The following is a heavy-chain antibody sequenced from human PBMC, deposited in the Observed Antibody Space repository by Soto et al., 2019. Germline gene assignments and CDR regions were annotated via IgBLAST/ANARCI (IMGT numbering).Heavy chain of an antibody. CDR1: GDSINTNNW. D-gene: IGHD4-4*01. V-gene: IGHV4-4*02. CDR2: VYHSGST. CDR3: AFPATNDFDY. Sequence: QVHLQESGPGLVKPSGTLSLTCAVSGDSINTNNWWSWVRQPPGKGLEWIGEVYHSGSTNYNPSLKSGVAISIVRSKNQFSLTVTAVTAADTAVYYCAFPATNDFDYWGQGILVTVSS. J-gene: IGHJ4*02.